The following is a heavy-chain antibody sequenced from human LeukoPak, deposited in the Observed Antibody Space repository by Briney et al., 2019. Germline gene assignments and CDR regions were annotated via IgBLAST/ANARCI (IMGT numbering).Heavy chain of an antibody. V-gene: IGHV3-43*01. CDR3: AKGRGGSSSWTPAAYYGMDV. CDR2: ISWGGGST. D-gene: IGHD6-13*01. J-gene: IGHJ6*02. Sequence: GGSLRLSCAASGFTFDDYTMHWVRQAPGKGLEWVSLISWGGGSTYYADSVKGRFTISRDNSKNSLYLQMNSLRTEDTALYYCAKGRGGSSSWTPAAYYGMDVWGQGTTVTVSS. CDR1: GFTFDDYT.